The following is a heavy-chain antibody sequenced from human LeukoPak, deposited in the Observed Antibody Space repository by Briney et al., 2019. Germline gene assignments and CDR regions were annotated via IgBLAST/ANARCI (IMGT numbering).Heavy chain of an antibody. Sequence: ASVKVSCKASGYTFTSYGISWVRQAPGQGLEWMGWISAYNGITNYAQKLQGRVTMTTDTSTSTAYMELRSLRSDDTAVYYCARVIITIFGVVKEPVDYWGQGTLVTVSS. V-gene: IGHV1-18*01. D-gene: IGHD3-3*01. CDR1: GYTFTSYG. CDR3: ARVIITIFGVVKEPVDY. CDR2: ISAYNGIT. J-gene: IGHJ4*02.